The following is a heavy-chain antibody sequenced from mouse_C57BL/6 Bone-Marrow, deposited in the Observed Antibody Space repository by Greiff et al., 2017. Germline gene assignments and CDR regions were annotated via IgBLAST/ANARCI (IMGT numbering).Heavy chain of an antibody. J-gene: IGHJ1*03. CDR2: ISNLAYSI. CDR3: ARLYYYGSSLYWYFDV. CDR1: GFTFSDYG. D-gene: IGHD1-1*01. V-gene: IGHV5-15*01. Sequence: EVQGVESGGGLVQPGGSLKLSCAASGFTFSDYGMAWVRQAPRKGPEWVAFISNLAYSIYYADTVTGRFTISRENAKNTLYLEMSSLRSEDTAMYYCARLYYYGSSLYWYFDVWGTGTTVTVSS.